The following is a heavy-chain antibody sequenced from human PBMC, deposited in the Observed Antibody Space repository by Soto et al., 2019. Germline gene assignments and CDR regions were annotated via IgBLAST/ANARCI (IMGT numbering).Heavy chain of an antibody. CDR1: GFSLSNARMG. CDR2: IFSNHEK. D-gene: IGHD6-6*01. CDR3: ARSSVAGGPLFDY. V-gene: IGHV2-26*01. Sequence: GSGPTLVNHTATPTLTCTVSGFSLSNARMGVSWIRQPPGKALEWLAHIFSNHEKSYTTSLKTRLTSYKDTSESQVVLTMTNMDPVDTTTYYRARSSVAGGPLFDYWGQGTLVTVSS. J-gene: IGHJ4*02.